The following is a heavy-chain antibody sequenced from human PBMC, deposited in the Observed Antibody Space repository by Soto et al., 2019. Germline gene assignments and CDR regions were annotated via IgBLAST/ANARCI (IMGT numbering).Heavy chain of an antibody. V-gene: IGHV3-23*01. CDR2: ISGGGDNT. CDR3: AKERLARGFDY. Sequence: EVQLLDSGGGLVQPGGSLRLSCEASGFTFSNNAMNWVRQAPGKGLEWVLGISGGGDNTYYADSVKGRFTISRNNSKNTVFLQTNSLRAEDTAVYYCAKERLARGFDYWGQVTLVTVSS. J-gene: IGHJ4*02. CDR1: GFTFSNNA.